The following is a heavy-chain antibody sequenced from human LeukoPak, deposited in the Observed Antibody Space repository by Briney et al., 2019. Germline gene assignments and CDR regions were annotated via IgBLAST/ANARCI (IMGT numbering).Heavy chain of an antibody. CDR3: ARGKYYDSSGAPREFDI. Sequence: ASVKVSCKASGYTLASYGIRWLRQAPGQGLEWMGCISAYNGNTNYAQKLQGRVTMTTDTSTSTAYMELRSLRSDDTAVYYCARGKYYDSSGAPREFDIWGQGTMVTVSS. CDR1: GYTLASYG. V-gene: IGHV1-18*01. D-gene: IGHD3-22*01. CDR2: ISAYNGNT. J-gene: IGHJ3*02.